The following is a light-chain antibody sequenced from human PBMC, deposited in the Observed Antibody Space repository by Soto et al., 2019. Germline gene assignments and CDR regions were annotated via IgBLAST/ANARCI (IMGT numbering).Light chain of an antibody. Sequence: DIVLTQSQGTLSLSPGERATLSCRASQNVNNNYLAWYQQKPGQAPRLLIRGASSRATGLPDRFSGSGSGTAFTLTISRLEPEDFAVYYCQQYGSSPGTFGQGTKLEIK. CDR3: QQYGSSPGT. CDR1: QNVNNNY. CDR2: GAS. V-gene: IGKV3-20*01. J-gene: IGKJ2*01.